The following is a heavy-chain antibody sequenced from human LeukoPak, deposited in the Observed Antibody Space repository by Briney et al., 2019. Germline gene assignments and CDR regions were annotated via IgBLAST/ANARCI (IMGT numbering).Heavy chain of an antibody. CDR1: GFTFSSYW. J-gene: IGHJ4*02. CDR2: IKQDGSEK. D-gene: IGHD3-9*01. V-gene: IGHV3-7*01. Sequence: GGSLRLSCAASGFTFSSYWMSWVRQAPGKGLEWVANIKQDGSEKYYVDSVKGRFTISRDNAKNSLYLQMNSLRAEDTAVYYCASAVYFDWLLTFLFDYWGQGTLVTVSS. CDR3: ASAVYFDWLLTFLFDY.